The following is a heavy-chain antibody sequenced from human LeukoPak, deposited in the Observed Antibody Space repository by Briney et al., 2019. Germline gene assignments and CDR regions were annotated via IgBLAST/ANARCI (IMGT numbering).Heavy chain of an antibody. CDR1: GGSISSSSYY. D-gene: IGHD6-13*01. V-gene: IGHV4-39*01. CDR2: IYYSGST. J-gene: IGHJ4*02. Sequence: SETLSLTCTVSGGSISSSSYYWGWIRQPPGKGLEWIGSIYYSGSTYYNPSLKSRVTISVDTSKNQFSLKLSSVTAADTAVYYCARKVRGSSSHFDYWGQGTLVTVSS. CDR3: ARKVRGSSSHFDY.